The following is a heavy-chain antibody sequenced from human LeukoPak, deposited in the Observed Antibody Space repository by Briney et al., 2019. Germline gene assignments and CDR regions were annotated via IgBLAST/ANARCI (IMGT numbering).Heavy chain of an antibody. CDR3: ALSRGGYYDSSGPSWAFDI. D-gene: IGHD3-22*01. V-gene: IGHV4-34*01. CDR1: GGSFSGYY. J-gene: IGHJ3*02. Sequence: SETLSLTCAVYGGSFSGYYWSWIRQPPGKGLEWIGEINHSGTTNYNPSLKSRVTISVDTSKNQFSLKLSSVTAADTAVYYCALSRGGYYDSSGPSWAFDIWGQGTMVTVSS. CDR2: INHSGTT.